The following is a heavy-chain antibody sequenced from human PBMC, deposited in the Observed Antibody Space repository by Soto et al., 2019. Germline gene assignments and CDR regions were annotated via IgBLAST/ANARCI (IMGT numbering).Heavy chain of an antibody. CDR2: IYYSGST. CDR3: AGSEGGDYYDSSGYFDY. D-gene: IGHD3-22*01. Sequence: SETLSLTCPVSGGSISSSSYYWGWIRQPPGKVLEWIGSIYYSGSTYYNPSLKSRVTISVDTSKNQFSLKPSSVTAADTAVYYCAGSEGGDYYDSSGYFDYWGQGTLVTVS. V-gene: IGHV4-39*01. CDR1: GGSISSSSYY. J-gene: IGHJ4*02.